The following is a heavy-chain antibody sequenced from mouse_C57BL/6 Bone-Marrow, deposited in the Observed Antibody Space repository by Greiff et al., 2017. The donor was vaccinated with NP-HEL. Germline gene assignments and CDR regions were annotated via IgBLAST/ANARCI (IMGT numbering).Heavy chain of an antibody. CDR2: IYPGDGDT. V-gene: IGHV1-82*01. CDR3: ARRGSKRNFGY. J-gene: IGHJ2*01. D-gene: IGHD2-5*01. Sequence: QVQLQQSGPELVKPGASVKISCKASGYAFSSSWMNWVKQRPGKGLEWIGRIYPGDGDTNYNGKFKGKATLTAAKSSSTAYMQLSSLTSEDSAVYFCARRGSKRNFGYWGQGTTLTVSS. CDR1: GYAFSSSW.